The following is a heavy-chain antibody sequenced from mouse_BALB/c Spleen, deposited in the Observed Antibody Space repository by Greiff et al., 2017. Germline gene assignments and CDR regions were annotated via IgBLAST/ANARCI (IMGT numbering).Heavy chain of an antibody. D-gene: IGHD2-14*01. CDR2: IYPGDGDT. V-gene: IGHV1-80*01. CDR1: GYAFSSYW. Sequence: QVQLQQSGAELVRPGSSVKISCKASGYAFSSYWMNWVKQRPGQGLEWIGQIYPGDGDTNYNGKFKGKATLTADKSSSTAYMQLSSLTSEDSAVYFCARNRYDGSWFAYWGQGTLVTVSA. CDR3: ARNRYDGSWFAY. J-gene: IGHJ3*01.